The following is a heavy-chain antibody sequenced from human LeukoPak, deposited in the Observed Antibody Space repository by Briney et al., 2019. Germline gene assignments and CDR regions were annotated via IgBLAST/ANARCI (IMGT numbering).Heavy chain of an antibody. D-gene: IGHD3-22*01. CDR3: AKALYYDSHGRGLDN. CDR2: ISGGGLST. J-gene: IGHJ4*02. V-gene: IGHV3-23*01. Sequence: GGSLRLSCAASGFTFSNYAMTWVRQTPGKGLEWVATISGGGLSTYYADSAKGRLTLSRDNSENTVFLQMNSLRVEDTATYYCAKALYYDSHGRGLDNWGQGTLVIVSS. CDR1: GFTFSNYA.